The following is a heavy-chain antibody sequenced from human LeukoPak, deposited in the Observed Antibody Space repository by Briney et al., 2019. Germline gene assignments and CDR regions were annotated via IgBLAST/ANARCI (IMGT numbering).Heavy chain of an antibody. J-gene: IGHJ4*02. CDR1: GFTFSSYS. Sequence: GGSLRLSCAASGFTFSSYSMNWVRQAPGKGPEWISSISSSSGYTYYADSVKGRFTISRDNAKNSLYLQMNSLRAEDTAVYYCARDWYYASGSFDYWGQGTLVTVSS. CDR2: ISSSSGYT. V-gene: IGHV3-21*06. CDR3: ARDWYYASGSFDY. D-gene: IGHD3-10*01.